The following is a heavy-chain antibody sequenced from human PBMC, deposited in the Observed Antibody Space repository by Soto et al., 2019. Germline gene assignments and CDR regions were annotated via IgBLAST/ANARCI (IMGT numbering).Heavy chain of an antibody. CDR1: GYTFTSYG. Sequence: ASVKVSCKASGYTFTSYGISWVRQAPGQGLEWMGWISAYNGNTNYAQKLQGRVTMTTDTSTSTAYMELRSLRSDDTAVYYCARELGNGNDPYYFDYWGQGTLVTVSS. CDR3: ARELGNGNDPYYFDY. CDR2: ISAYNGNT. D-gene: IGHD1-1*01. V-gene: IGHV1-18*01. J-gene: IGHJ4*02.